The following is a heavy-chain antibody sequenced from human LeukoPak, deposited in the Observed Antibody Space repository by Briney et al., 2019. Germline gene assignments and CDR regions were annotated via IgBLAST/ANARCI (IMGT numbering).Heavy chain of an antibody. Sequence: ASVKVSCKASGYTFTDFYIHWVRPAPGQGLEWMGWINPSTGGTRYAQKFQDRVTMTRDTSISTVYMELSWLRPDDTAVYYCARWGGNFDSWGQGTLVTVSP. CDR2: INPSTGGT. CDR1: GYTFTDFY. D-gene: IGHD3-16*01. J-gene: IGHJ4*02. CDR3: ARWGGNFDS. V-gene: IGHV1-2*02.